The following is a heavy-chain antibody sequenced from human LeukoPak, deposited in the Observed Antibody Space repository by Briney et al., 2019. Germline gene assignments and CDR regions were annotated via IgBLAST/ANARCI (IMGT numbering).Heavy chain of an antibody. D-gene: IGHD3-22*01. CDR2: IWYDGSNK. V-gene: IGHV3-33*01. J-gene: IGHJ4*02. CDR3: ARVLPPYYDSSGYALDY. CDR1: GFTFSSYG. Sequence: GGSLRLSCAASGFTFSSYGMHWVRQAPGKGLEWVAVIWYDGSNKYYADSVKGRFTISRDNSKNTLYLQMNSLRAEDTAVYYCARVLPPYYDSSGYALDYWGQGTLVTVSS.